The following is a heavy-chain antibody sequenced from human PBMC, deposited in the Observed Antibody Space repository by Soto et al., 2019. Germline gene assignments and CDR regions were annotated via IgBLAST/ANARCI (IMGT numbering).Heavy chain of an antibody. CDR3: ARDARERRSGFDY. CDR1: GFTFSSYS. D-gene: IGHD1-1*01. V-gene: IGHV3-21*01. CDR2: ISSSSSYI. J-gene: IGHJ4*02. Sequence: GGSLRLSCAASGFTFSSYSMNWVCQAPGKGLEWASSISSSSSYIYYADSVKGRFTISRDNAKNSLYLQMNSLRAEDTAVYYCARDARERRSGFDYWGQGTLVTVSS.